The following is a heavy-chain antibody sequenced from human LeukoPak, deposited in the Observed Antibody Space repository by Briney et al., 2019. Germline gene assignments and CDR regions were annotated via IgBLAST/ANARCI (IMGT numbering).Heavy chain of an antibody. V-gene: IGHV3-49*04. CDR2: IRCKAYGGTT. D-gene: IGHD6-13*01. CDR3: TRGRLYSSSWYLTGYYYGMDV. Sequence: GGSLRLSCATSGFAFRINAMSWVRQAPGKGLEWVGLIRCKAYGGTTEYAASVKGRFTISRDDSKSIAYLQMNSLKTEDTAVYYCTRGRLYSSSWYLTGYYYGMDVWGQGTTVTVSS. J-gene: IGHJ6*02. CDR1: GFAFRINA.